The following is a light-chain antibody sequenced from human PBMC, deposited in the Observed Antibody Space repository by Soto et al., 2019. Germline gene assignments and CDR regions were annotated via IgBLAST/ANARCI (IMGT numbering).Light chain of an antibody. Sequence: EIVLTQSPATLSLSPGERATLSCRASQSVSNSLAWYQQKPGQPPRLLIYDASNRATGIPARFSGSGSGTDFTLTISSLEPEDFAIYYCQQRSNWPRVTFGPGTKVDIK. CDR1: QSVSNS. V-gene: IGKV3-11*01. J-gene: IGKJ3*01. CDR2: DAS. CDR3: QQRSNWPRVT.